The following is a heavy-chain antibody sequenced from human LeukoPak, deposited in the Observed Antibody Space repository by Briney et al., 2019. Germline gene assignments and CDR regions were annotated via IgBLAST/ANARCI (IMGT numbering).Heavy chain of an antibody. Sequence: GGSLRLSCAASGFNFDLYAMTWVRQAPGKGLEWVASISGSGDDTYYAASVRGRFTISRDSSQTKLQMNSLRAEDTAMYYCAREWVVAVGPTNYLDYWGRGAQVTVSS. V-gene: IGHV3-23*01. J-gene: IGHJ4*02. CDR2: ISGSGDDT. D-gene: IGHD1-26*01. CDR3: AREWVVAVGPTNYLDY. CDR1: GFNFDLYA.